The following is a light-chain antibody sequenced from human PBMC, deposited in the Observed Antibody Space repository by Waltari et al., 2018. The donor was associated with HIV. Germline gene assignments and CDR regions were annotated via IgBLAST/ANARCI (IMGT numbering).Light chain of an antibody. V-gene: IGKV1-39*01. CDR2: AAS. CDR3: QQAYKGLT. J-gene: IGKJ3*01. CDR1: ETISTY. Sequence: DIQMTQSPSSLSASLGDRVIITCRASETISTYLNWYQQRPGRAPNLLIYAASTLQSGVPSRFIGSGAGTDFTLTINSLQPEDFASYFCQQAYKGLTFGPGTKVDV.